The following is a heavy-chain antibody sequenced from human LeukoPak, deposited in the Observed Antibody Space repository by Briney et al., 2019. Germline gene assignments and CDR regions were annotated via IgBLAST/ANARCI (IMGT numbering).Heavy chain of an antibody. D-gene: IGHD3-10*01. V-gene: IGHV3-33*01. CDR2: IWYDGSNK. CDR1: GFTFSSYG. Sequence: PGGSLRLSCAASGFTFSSYGMHWVRQAPGKGLEWVAVIWYDGSNKYYADSVKGRFTISRDNSKNTLYLQMTSLRAEDTAVYYCARRVWFGEGYGMDVWGQGTTVTVSS. J-gene: IGHJ6*02. CDR3: ARRVWFGEGYGMDV.